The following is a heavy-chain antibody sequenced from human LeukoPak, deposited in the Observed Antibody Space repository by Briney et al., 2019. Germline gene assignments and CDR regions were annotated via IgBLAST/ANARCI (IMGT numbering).Heavy chain of an antibody. V-gene: IGHV3-74*01. CDR2: INSDGSST. Sequence: GGSLRLSCAASGFTFSSYWMHWVRQAPGKGLVWVSRINSDGSSTSYADSVKGRFTISRDNAKNALYLQMNSLRAEDTAVYYRARGGDIVVVPAAMGIDYWGQGTLVTVSS. D-gene: IGHD2-2*01. CDR3: ARGGDIVVVPAAMGIDY. CDR1: GFTFSSYW. J-gene: IGHJ4*02.